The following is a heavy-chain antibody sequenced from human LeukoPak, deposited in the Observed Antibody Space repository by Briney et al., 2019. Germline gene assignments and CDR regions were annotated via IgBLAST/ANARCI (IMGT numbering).Heavy chain of an antibody. CDR3: AREQGYSYGPLAPDY. CDR1: GYTFTCYY. Sequence: ASVKVSCKASGYTFTCYYMHWVRQAPGQGLEWMGGINPNSGGTNYAQKFQGRVTMTRHTSISTAYMELSRLRSDDTAVYYCAREQGYSYGPLAPDYWGQGTLVTVSS. V-gene: IGHV1-2*02. D-gene: IGHD5-18*01. CDR2: INPNSGGT. J-gene: IGHJ4*02.